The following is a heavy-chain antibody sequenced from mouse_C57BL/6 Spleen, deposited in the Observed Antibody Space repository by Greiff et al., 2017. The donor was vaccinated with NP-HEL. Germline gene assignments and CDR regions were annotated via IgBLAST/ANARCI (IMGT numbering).Heavy chain of an antibody. V-gene: IGHV1-26*01. CDR1: GYTFTDYY. J-gene: IGHJ2*01. CDR2: INPNNGGT. CDR3: ARDSSGYGYFDY. Sequence: EVQLQQSGPELVKPGASVKISCKASGYTFTDYYMNWVKQSHGKSLEWIGDINPNNGGTSYNQKFKGKATLTVDKSSSTAYMELRSLTSEDSAAYYCARDSSGYGYFDYWGQGTTLTVSS. D-gene: IGHD3-2*02.